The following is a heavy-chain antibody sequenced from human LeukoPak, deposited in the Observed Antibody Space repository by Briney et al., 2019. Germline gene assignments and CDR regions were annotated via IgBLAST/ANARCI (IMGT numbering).Heavy chain of an antibody. D-gene: IGHD3-10*01. CDR3: ASPPSQVDGSGSYYSNYYGMDV. Sequence: SVKVSCKASGGTFSSYAISWVRQAPGQGLEWMGRIIPILGIANYAQKFQGRVTITADKSTSTAYMELSSLRSEDTAVYYCASPPSQVDGSGSYYSNYYGMDVWGQGTTVTVSS. V-gene: IGHV1-69*04. CDR1: GGTFSSYA. J-gene: IGHJ6*02. CDR2: IIPILGIA.